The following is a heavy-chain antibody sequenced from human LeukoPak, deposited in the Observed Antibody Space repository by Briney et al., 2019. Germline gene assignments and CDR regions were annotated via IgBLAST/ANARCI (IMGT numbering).Heavy chain of an antibody. J-gene: IGHJ5*02. V-gene: IGHV3-23*01. CDR3: ARVRGLDYGDYVRWFDP. CDR1: GFTFSNYG. D-gene: IGHD4-17*01. Sequence: GGSLRLSCAASGFTFSNYGMSWVRQAPGKGLEWVSAISGSGGSTYYADSVKGRFAISRDSAKNTLYLQMNSLRAEDTAVYYCARVRGLDYGDYVRWFDPWGQGTLVIVSS. CDR2: ISGSGGST.